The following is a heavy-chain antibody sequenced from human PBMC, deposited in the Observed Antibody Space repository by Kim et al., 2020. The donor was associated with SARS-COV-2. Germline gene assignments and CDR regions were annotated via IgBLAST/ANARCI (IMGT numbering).Heavy chain of an antibody. V-gene: IGHV4-30-4*02. D-gene: IGHD4-17*01. J-gene: IGHJ4*02. Sequence: YYNPSLKSRVTISVDTSKNQFSLKLRSVTAADTAVYYCARDAESYGFFDYWGQGTLVTVSS. CDR3: ARDAESYGFFDY.